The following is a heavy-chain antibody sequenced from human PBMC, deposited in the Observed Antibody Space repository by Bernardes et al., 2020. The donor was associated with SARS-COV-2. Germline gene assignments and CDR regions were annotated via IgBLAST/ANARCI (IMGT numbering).Heavy chain of an antibody. J-gene: IGHJ4*02. Sequence: GGSLRLSCAASGFTFSHFAMHWVRQAPGKGLEWVAIISYEGRTEYNADSAKGRFTISRDNSDDRIFLEMRNLRPEDTAVYYCARETLESTSSFFDYWGQGTLVTVSS. CDR1: GFTFSHFA. V-gene: IGHV3-30*06. CDR3: ARETLESTSSFFDY. CDR2: ISYEGRTE. D-gene: IGHD6-6*01.